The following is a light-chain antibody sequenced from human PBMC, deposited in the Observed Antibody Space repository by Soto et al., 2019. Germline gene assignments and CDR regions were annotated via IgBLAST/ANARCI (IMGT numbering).Light chain of an antibody. J-gene: IGKJ1*01. CDR1: QSISSW. CDR3: QQYNSYPT. Sequence: DIQMTQSPSTLSASVGDRVTITCRASQSISSWLAWYQQKPGKAPKLLIYKASSLESGVPSRFSGSGSGTEFTLTISSLQPDDFAMYYCQQYNSYPTFGQGNKVEIK. CDR2: KAS. V-gene: IGKV1-5*03.